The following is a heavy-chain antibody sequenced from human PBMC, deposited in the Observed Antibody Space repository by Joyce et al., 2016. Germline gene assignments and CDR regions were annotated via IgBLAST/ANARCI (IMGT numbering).Heavy chain of an antibody. J-gene: IGHJ4*02. CDR3: VRSPTTTITHNFDY. D-gene: IGHD1-14*01. Sequence: QVKLVESGGGVVRPGRSLRLSCAASGFTFRAYGMHWVRQTPGKGLEWVVVIYFDGSNEFYADSVKGRFTISRDNSKNTLFLHMNTLRADDTAVYYCVRSPTTTITHNFDYWGQGTLVTVSS. V-gene: IGHV3-33*01. CDR2: IYFDGSNE. CDR1: GFTFRAYG.